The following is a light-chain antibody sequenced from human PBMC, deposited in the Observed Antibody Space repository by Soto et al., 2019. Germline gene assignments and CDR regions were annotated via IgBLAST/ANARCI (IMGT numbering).Light chain of an antibody. Sequence: DIQMTQSTSTLSASVGDRVSITCRASQSISNWLAWYQQKPGKAPKLLIYKTSSLESGVPSRYSGSGSGTEFPLTNSILQPDDFATYYCQQYHTYWTFGQGTKV. J-gene: IGKJ1*01. CDR2: KTS. CDR3: QQYHTYWT. CDR1: QSISNW. V-gene: IGKV1-5*03.